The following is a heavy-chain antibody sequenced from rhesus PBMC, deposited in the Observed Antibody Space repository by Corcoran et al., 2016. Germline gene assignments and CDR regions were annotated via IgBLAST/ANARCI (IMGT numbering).Heavy chain of an antibody. D-gene: IGHD6-25*01. Sequence: QVQLVQSGAEVKKPGSSVKVSCKASGYTFTDYYMHWVRQAPRQGLEWKGGINPYNGNTKYAQKLQGRGTMTRDTSTSTAYMELSSLRSEDTAVYYCAREGSGSWNPYFDYWGQGVLVTVSS. CDR1: GYTFTDYY. V-gene: IGHV1S2*01. CDR3: AREGSGSWNPYFDY. CDR2: INPYNGNT. J-gene: IGHJ4*01.